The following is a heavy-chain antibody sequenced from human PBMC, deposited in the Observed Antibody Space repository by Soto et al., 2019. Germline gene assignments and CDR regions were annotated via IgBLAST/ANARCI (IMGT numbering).Heavy chain of an antibody. Sequence: EQLVESGGDLVQPGGSLRLSCTSSGFALDTYDMNWVRLAPGKDLEWISHIATGGDRIYYADSVKGRFTISRDNARNSLYLQMNSLRDDDTALYHSAGEHVLMFPSYDAFNVWGQGTLVTVSS. CDR2: IATGGDRI. CDR3: AGEHVLMFPSYDAFNV. CDR1: GFALDTYD. V-gene: IGHV3-48*03. J-gene: IGHJ3*01. D-gene: IGHD3-10*02.